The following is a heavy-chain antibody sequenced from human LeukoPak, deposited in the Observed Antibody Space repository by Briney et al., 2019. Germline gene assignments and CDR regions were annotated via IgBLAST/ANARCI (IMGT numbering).Heavy chain of an antibody. CDR3: ARGSTYYESSGRVPFDY. D-gene: IGHD3-22*01. V-gene: IGHV3-23*01. Sequence: PGGSLRLSCAASGFTFSSYAMSWVRQAPGKGLEWVSAISGSSGIIDYADSVRGRFTISRDNAKNSLYLQMNSLRAEDTAVYYCARGSTYYESSGRVPFDYWGQGTLVTVSS. J-gene: IGHJ4*02. CDR2: ISGSSGII. CDR1: GFTFSSYA.